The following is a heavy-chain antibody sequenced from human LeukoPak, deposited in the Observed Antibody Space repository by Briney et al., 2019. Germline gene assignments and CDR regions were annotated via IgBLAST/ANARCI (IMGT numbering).Heavy chain of an antibody. V-gene: IGHV3-23*01. Sequence: GGTLRLSCAASRFTFNRYSMSWVRQPPAKGLQWVSSISASGGGTHYASSVRGRFSISRDNSKDTVFLQMNGLRREDTGIFYCAKRDENFYYLDVWGQGTTVSVSS. J-gene: IGHJ6*03. CDR2: ISASGGGT. CDR1: RFTFNRYS. CDR3: AKRDENFYYLDV.